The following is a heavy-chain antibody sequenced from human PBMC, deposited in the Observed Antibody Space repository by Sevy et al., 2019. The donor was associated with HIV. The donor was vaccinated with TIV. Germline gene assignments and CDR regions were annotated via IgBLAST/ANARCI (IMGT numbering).Heavy chain of an antibody. V-gene: IGHV4-34*01. CDR2: INHSGST. CDR3: ARGARYYGSGSDRNWFDP. D-gene: IGHD3-10*01. J-gene: IGHJ5*02. Sequence: SETLSLTCAVYGGSFSGYYWSWIHQPPGKGLEWIGEINHSGSTNYNPSLKSRVTISVDTSKNQFSLKLSSVTAADTAVYYCARGARYYGSGSDRNWFDPRGQGTLVTVSS. CDR1: GGSFSGYY.